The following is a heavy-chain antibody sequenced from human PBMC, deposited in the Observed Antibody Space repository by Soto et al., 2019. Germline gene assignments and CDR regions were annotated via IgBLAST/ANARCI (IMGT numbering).Heavy chain of an antibody. Sequence: GGSLRLSCAASGFTFSSYSMNWVRQAPGKGLEWVSYISSSSSTIYYADSVKGRFTISRDNAKNSLYLQMNSLRAEDTAVYYCARIIRYDILTGSGGDWFDPWGQGTLVTVSS. J-gene: IGHJ5*02. CDR3: ARIIRYDILTGSGGDWFDP. CDR2: ISSSSSTI. D-gene: IGHD3-9*01. V-gene: IGHV3-48*01. CDR1: GFTFSSYS.